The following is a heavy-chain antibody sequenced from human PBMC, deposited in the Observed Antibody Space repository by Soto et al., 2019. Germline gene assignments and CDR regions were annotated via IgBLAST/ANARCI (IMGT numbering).Heavy chain of an antibody. CDR3: ARDVESGSSQYYYYYYGMDV. CDR2: ISYDGSNK. J-gene: IGHJ6*02. CDR1: GFTFSSYA. Sequence: LRLSCAASGFTFSSYAMHWVRQAPGKGLEWVAVISYDGSNKYYADSVKGRFTISRDNSKNTLYLQMNSLRAEDTAVYYCARDVESGSSQYYYYYYGMDVWGQGTTVTVSS. D-gene: IGHD1-26*01. V-gene: IGHV3-30-3*01.